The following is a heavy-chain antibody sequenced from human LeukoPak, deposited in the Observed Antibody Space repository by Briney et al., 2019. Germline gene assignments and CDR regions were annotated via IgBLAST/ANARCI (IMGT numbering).Heavy chain of an antibody. CDR1: GGTFSSYA. CDR2: FDPEDGET. D-gene: IGHD3-9*01. V-gene: IGHV1-24*01. J-gene: IGHJ4*02. Sequence: ASVKVSCKASGGTFSSYAISWVRQAPGQGLERMGGFDPEDGETIYAQKFQGRVTMTEDTSTDTAYMELSSLRSEDTAVYYCATVGKTELRYFDPPDYWGQGTLVTVSS. CDR3: ATVGKTELRYFDPPDY.